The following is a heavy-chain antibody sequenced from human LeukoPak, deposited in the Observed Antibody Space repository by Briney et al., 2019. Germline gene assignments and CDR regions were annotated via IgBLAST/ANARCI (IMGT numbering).Heavy chain of an antibody. D-gene: IGHD1-1*01. CDR3: ARGDPIPSTYGDMDV. CDR1: GYTFTSYD. Sequence: ASVKVSCKASGYTFTSYDINWVRQATGQGLEWMGWMNPNSGNTGYAQEFQGRVTMTRNTSISTAYMELSSLRSEDTAVYYCARGDPIPSTYGDMDVWGKGTTVTVSS. J-gene: IGHJ6*03. V-gene: IGHV1-8*01. CDR2: MNPNSGNT.